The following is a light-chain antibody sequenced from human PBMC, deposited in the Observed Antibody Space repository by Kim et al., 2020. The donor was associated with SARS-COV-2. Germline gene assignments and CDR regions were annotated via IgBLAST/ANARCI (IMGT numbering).Light chain of an antibody. CDR1: KLGDKY. J-gene: IGLJ2*01. V-gene: IGLV3-1*01. CDR2: QDT. Sequence: SYELTQPPSVPVSPGQTASITCSGDKLGDKYACWYQQKTGQSPALVIYQDTKRPSGIPERFSGSNSGNTATLTLSGTQAKDEADYYCQAWARRTVVFGGG. CDR3: QAWARRTVV.